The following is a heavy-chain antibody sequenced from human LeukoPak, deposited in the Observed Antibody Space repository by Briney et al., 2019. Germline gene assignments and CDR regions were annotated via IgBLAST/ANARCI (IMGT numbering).Heavy chain of an antibody. CDR1: GYRFTGCY. CDR2: INPNSGVT. CDR3: ARRQEVSGYFDY. J-gene: IGHJ4*02. Sequence: ASVKVSCKASGYRFTGCYMHWVRQAPGQGLEWMGWINPNSGVTNYAQNLQVRVSMTRDTSISTAYMELSRLRSDDTAVYYCARRQEVSGYFDYWGQGTLVTVSS. V-gene: IGHV1-2*02. D-gene: IGHD3-16*02.